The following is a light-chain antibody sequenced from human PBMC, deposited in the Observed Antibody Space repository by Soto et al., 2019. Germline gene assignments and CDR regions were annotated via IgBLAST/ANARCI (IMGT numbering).Light chain of an antibody. V-gene: IGKV1-39*01. J-gene: IGKJ4*01. CDR1: QNINNF. Sequence: DIQMTQSPSSLSASVGDRATITCRASQNINNFLNWYQQRPGKAPKLLIYATSNFQSGVPSRFSGSGSKTDFTLTISSLQPEDFATYYCLQHNSYPLTFGGGTKVDIK. CDR3: LQHNSYPLT. CDR2: ATS.